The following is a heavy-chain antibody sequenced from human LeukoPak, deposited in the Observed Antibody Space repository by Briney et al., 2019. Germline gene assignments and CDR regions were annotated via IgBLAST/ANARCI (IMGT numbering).Heavy chain of an antibody. Sequence: ASVKVSCKASGYTFTSYGINWVRQAPGQGLEWMGIINPSGGSTSYAQKFQGRVTMTRDMSTSTDYMELSSLRSEDTAVYYCARDNSVEDTAWWFDPWGQGTLATVSS. CDR3: ARDNSVEDTAWWFDP. V-gene: IGHV1-46*01. D-gene: IGHD4-23*01. CDR1: GYTFTSYG. J-gene: IGHJ5*02. CDR2: INPSGGST.